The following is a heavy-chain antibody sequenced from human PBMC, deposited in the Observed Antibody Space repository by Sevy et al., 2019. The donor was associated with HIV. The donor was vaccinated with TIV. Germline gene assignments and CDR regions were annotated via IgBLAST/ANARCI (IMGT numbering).Heavy chain of an antibody. CDR2: ISYDGSNK. J-gene: IGHJ4*02. CDR1: GFTFSSYA. CDR3: AREVYHSGSYFIDY. D-gene: IGHD1-26*01. V-gene: IGHV3-30*04. Sequence: GSLRLSCAASGFTFSSYAMHWVRQAPGKGLEWVAVISYDGSNKYYADSVKGRFTISRDNSKNTLYLQMNSLRAEDTAVYYCAREVYHSGSYFIDYWGQGTLVTVSS.